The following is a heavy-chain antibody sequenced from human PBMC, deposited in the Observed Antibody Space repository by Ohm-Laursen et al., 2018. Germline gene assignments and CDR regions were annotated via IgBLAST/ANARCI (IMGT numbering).Heavy chain of an antibody. D-gene: IGHD3-22*01. CDR3: ARGDISGYWYFDL. J-gene: IGHJ2*01. CDR1: GFTFSSYA. CDR2: MTSSGSVM. Sequence: SLRLSCAASGFTFSSYAMSWVRQAPGKGLEWVSSMTSSGSVMPYLDSVKGRFTISRDNAKNSLYLQMNSLRAEDTAVYYCARGDISGYWYFDLWGRGTLVTVSS. V-gene: IGHV3-21*01.